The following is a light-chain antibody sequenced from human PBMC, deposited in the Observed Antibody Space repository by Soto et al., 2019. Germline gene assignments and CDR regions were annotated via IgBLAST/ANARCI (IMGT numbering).Light chain of an antibody. CDR2: GAS. CDR3: QQYDSSRT. CDR1: ENVMTF. J-gene: IGKJ1*01. Sequence: VLTHSPSTLSLSPVERATLSCRASENVMTFVDWYQQKPGQAPRLLIYGASSRATGIPDRFSGSGSGTDFTLTISRLEPEDFAVYYCQQYDSSRTFGQGTKVDIK. V-gene: IGKV3-20*01.